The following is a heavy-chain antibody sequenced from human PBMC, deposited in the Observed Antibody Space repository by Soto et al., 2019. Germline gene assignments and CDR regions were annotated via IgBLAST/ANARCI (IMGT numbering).Heavy chain of an antibody. J-gene: IGHJ6*02. CDR1: GFTFSSYD. CDR3: ARGGYDILTGYQTPYGMDV. D-gene: IGHD3-9*01. Sequence: EVQLVESGGGLVQPGGSLRLSCAASGFTFSSYDMHWVRQATGKGLEWVSAIGTAGDTYYPGSVKGRFTISRENAKNSLYLQMNSLRAGDTAVYYCARGGYDILTGYQTPYGMDVWGQGTTVTVSS. V-gene: IGHV3-13*01. CDR2: IGTAGDT.